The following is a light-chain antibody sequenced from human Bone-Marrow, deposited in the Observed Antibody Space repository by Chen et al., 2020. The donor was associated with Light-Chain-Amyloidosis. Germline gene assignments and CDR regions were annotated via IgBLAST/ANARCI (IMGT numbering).Light chain of an antibody. J-gene: IGLJ1*01. CDR2: EVT. V-gene: IGLV2-14*01. CDR1: SSDVGGDNH. Sequence: QSALPQPSSVSGSPGQSITISCTGTSSDVGGDNHVSWYQQHPDKAPKLMIYEVTNRPSWVPDRDSGAKSDKTASLTISGLQTEDEADYFCSSYTITNTLVFGSGTRVTVL. CDR3: SSYTITNTLV.